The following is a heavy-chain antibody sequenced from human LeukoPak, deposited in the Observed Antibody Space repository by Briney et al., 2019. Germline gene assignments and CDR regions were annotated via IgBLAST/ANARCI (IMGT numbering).Heavy chain of an antibody. V-gene: IGHV3-66*01. CDR2: IYSCGST. J-gene: IGHJ2*01. CDR1: GFTVSSNY. CDR3: ARRWYFDL. Sequence: PAGGSLRLSCAASGFTVSSNYMSWVRQAPGKGLEWVSVIYSCGSTYYADSVKGRFTISRDNSKNTLYLQMNSLRAEDTALYYCARRWYFDLWGRGTLVTVSS.